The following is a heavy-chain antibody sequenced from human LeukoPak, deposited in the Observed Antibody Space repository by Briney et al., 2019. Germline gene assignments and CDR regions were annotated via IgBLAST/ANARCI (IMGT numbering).Heavy chain of an antibody. V-gene: IGHV4-4*09. Sequence: SETLSLTCTVSGGSISSDYWSWIRQPPGKGLEWIGYIYNTWTTNYNPSLKSRVTISVDMPKNQFSLKLTSVTAADTAVYYCARSETWSNWFDPWGQGTLVTVSS. J-gene: IGHJ5*02. CDR2: IYNTWTT. CDR3: ARSETWSNWFDP. D-gene: IGHD2-15*01. CDR1: GGSISSDY.